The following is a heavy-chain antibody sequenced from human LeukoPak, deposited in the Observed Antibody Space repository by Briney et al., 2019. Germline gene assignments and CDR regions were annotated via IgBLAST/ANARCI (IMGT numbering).Heavy chain of an antibody. J-gene: IGHJ5*02. Sequence: GGSLRLPCATSGFVYRVFGIHGARRPSGKGLEWVAFIRYHGSDPNYPDSVKGRFTISRDNSKNMVQLQMNSLRVEDTAVYYCAQDRFCSSDSCSFGTTWFDPWGQGTLVTVSS. D-gene: IGHD2-2*01. CDR3: AQDRFCSSDSCSFGTTWFDP. CDR2: IRYHGSDP. CDR1: GFVYRVFG. V-gene: IGHV3-30*02.